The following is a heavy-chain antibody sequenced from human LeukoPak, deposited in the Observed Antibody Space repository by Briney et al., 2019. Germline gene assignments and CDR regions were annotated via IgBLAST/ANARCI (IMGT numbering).Heavy chain of an antibody. CDR2: IYYSGST. D-gene: IGHD6-13*01. CDR3: ARHGTLAAAGNL. Sequence: SETLSLTCTVSGGSISSYYWSWIRQPPGKGLEWIGYIYYSGSTNYNPSLKSRVTISVDTSKNQFSLKLSSVTAADTAVYYCARHGTLAAAGNLWGQGTLVTVSS. CDR1: GGSISSYY. V-gene: IGHV4-59*01. J-gene: IGHJ5*02.